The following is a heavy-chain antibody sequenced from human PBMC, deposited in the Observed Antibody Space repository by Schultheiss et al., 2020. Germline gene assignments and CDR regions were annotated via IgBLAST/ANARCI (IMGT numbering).Heavy chain of an antibody. D-gene: IGHD2-15*01. CDR2: ISYDGSNK. J-gene: IGHJ5*02. CDR1: GFIFSSYA. CDR3: TTVVDVALT. V-gene: IGHV3-30-3*01. Sequence: GGSLRLSCAASGFIFSSYAMSWVRQAPGKGLEWVAVISYDGSNKYYADSVKGRFTISRDNAKKSLYLQMNSLKTEDTAVYYCTTVVDVALTWGQGTLVTVSS.